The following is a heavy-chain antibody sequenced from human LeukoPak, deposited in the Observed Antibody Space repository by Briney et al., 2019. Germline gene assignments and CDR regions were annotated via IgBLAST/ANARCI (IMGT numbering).Heavy chain of an antibody. V-gene: IGHV3-7*01. CDR2: IHQDGTEK. Sequence: PGESLRLSCAASGFTLTTYWMSWVRQFPGKGLQWVANIHQDGTEKYYVDSVKGRFTISRDNAKNSLHLQMNSLRVEDTAIYYCVKVAKYYYGSETYYFFEQWGQGTPVTASS. D-gene: IGHD3-10*01. CDR1: GFTLTTYW. J-gene: IGHJ4*02. CDR3: VKVAKYYYGSETYYFFEQ.